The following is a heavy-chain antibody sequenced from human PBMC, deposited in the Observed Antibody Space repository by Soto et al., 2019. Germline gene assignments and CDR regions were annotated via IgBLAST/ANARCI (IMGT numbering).Heavy chain of an antibody. CDR2: ISGSGGST. CDR1: GFTFSSYA. Sequence: GGSLRLSCAASGFTFSSYAMSWVRQAPGKGLEWVSAISGSGGSTYYADSVKGRFTSSRDNSKNTLYLQMNSLRAEDTAVYYCAKDRGDGSGSYYIFDPWGQGTLVTVSS. D-gene: IGHD3-10*01. J-gene: IGHJ5*02. CDR3: AKDRGDGSGSYYIFDP. V-gene: IGHV3-23*01.